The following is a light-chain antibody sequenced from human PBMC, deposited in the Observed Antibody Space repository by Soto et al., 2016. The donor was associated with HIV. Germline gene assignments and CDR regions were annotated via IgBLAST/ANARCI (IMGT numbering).Light chain of an antibody. CDR2: AAS. V-gene: IGKV1-8*01. Sequence: AIRMTQSPSSFSASTGDRVTITCRASQGISSYLAWYQQKPGKAPKLLIYAASTLQSGVPSRFSGSGSGTDFTLTISCLQSEDFATYYCQQYYSYPHTFGQGTKAGD. J-gene: IGKJ2*01. CDR3: QQYYSYPHT. CDR1: QGISSY.